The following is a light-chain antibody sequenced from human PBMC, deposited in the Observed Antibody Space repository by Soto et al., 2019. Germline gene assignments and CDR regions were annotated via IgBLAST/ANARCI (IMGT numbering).Light chain of an antibody. CDR2: GAS. Sequence: EIVMTQSPGTLSLSPGETATLSCGASQSVSSNLAWYQQKPGQAPRLLIYGASTRATGIPARFSGSGSGTEFTLTISSLQSEDFAVYYCQQYHNWVTFGGGTKVEIE. V-gene: IGKV3D-15*01. J-gene: IGKJ4*01. CDR3: QQYHNWVT. CDR1: QSVSSN.